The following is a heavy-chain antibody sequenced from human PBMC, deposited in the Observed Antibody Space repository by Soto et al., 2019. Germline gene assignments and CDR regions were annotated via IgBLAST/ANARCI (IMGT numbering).Heavy chain of an antibody. D-gene: IGHD2-15*01. J-gene: IGHJ3*02. CDR2: IYYSGST. CDR3: ARWAIYGSGGSCYSLAFEI. Sequence: QVQLQESGPGLVKPSETLSLTCTVSGGSISSYYWSWIRQPPGKGLEWIGYIYYSGSTNYTPSLQRRVTRSVYTSKNLFARKLSSVTAADTAVYYCARWAIYGSGGSCYSLAFEIWCQGPMLTVSS. V-gene: IGHV4-59*01. CDR1: GGSISSYY.